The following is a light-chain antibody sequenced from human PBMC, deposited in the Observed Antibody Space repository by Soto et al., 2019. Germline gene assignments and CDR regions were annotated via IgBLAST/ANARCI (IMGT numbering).Light chain of an antibody. CDR1: QSVGSS. V-gene: IGKV3-15*01. CDR2: SAS. J-gene: IGKJ5*01. Sequence: EIVMTQSPATLSVSPGVRATLSCRASQSVGSSLAWYRQKPGQAPRLLIYSASTRATGIPDRFSGSGSGTEFTLTISSLQSEDFGVYYCQQYTNWPPITFGQGTRLEIK. CDR3: QQYTNWPPIT.